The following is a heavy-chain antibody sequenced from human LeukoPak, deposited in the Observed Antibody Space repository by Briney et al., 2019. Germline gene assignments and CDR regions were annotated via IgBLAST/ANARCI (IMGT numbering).Heavy chain of an antibody. V-gene: IGHV1-46*01. CDR1: GYTFTSYY. CDR3: ATLWFGELDY. Sequence: ASVKVSCKASGYTFTSYYIHWVRQAPGQGLEWMGIINPSGGSTSYAQKFQGRVTMTRDTSTSTVYTELSSLRSEDTAVYYSATLWFGELDYWGQGTLVTVSS. J-gene: IGHJ4*02. CDR2: INPSGGST. D-gene: IGHD3-10*01.